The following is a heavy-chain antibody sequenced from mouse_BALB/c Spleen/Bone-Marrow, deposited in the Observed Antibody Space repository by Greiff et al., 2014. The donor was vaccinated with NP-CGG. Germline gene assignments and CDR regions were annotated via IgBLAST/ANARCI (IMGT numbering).Heavy chain of an antibody. Sequence: QVQLQQSGAELVRPGASVKLSCKASGYTFTSYWINWVKQRPGQGLEWIGNIYPSDSYTNYNQKFKDKATLTVDKSSSTAYMQLSSPTSEDSAVYYCTRLSVYYFDYWGQGTTLTVSS. CDR1: GYTFTSYW. CDR2: IYPSDSYT. V-gene: IGHV1-69*02. CDR3: TRLSVYYFDY. J-gene: IGHJ2*01.